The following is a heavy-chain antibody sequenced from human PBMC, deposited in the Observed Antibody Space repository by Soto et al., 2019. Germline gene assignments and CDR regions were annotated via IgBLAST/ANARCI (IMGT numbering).Heavy chain of an antibody. CDR3: AKGGEVGGVLGDH. CDR1: GFAFNKFG. D-gene: IGHD1-26*01. CDR2: ISYDGSYQ. V-gene: IGHV3-30*18. Sequence: QVQLVESGGGVVQPGTSLRLSCEASGFAFNKFGMHWVRQAPGKGLEWVAFISYDGSYQYYADSVQVRLTITRDNSMNTLNMQLNSLRREETAVYYCAKGGEVGGVLGDHWGQGTLVTVSS. J-gene: IGHJ4*02.